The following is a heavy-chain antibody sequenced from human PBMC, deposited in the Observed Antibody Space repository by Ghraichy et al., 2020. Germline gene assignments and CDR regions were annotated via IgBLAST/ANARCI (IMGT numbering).Heavy chain of an antibody. V-gene: IGHV3-48*02. J-gene: IGHJ6*02. CDR3: ARAGRGDYGAGSYPPGTDGRDV. CDR2: ISSSSSTI. Sequence: GGSLRLSCAASGFTFSSYSMNWVRQAPGKGLEWVSYISSSSSTIYYADSVKGRFTISRDNAKNSLYLQMNSLRDEDTAVYYCARAGRGDYGAGSYPPGTDGRDVWGHGTTVTVSS. CDR1: GFTFSSYS. D-gene: IGHD3-10*01.